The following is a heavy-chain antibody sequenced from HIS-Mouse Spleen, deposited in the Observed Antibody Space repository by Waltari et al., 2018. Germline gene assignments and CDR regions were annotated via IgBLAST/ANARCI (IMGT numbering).Heavy chain of an antibody. CDR3: ARGRFHSWNDAFDI. Sequence: QVQLQQWGAGLLKPSETMSLTCAVYGGSFSGYYWSWIRQPPGKGLEWIGEINHSGSTNYNPSLKIRVTISVDTSKNQFSLKLSSVTAADTAVYYCARGRFHSWNDAFDIWGQGTMVTFSS. CDR2: INHSGST. V-gene: IGHV4-34*01. D-gene: IGHD1-1*01. J-gene: IGHJ3*02. CDR1: GGSFSGYY.